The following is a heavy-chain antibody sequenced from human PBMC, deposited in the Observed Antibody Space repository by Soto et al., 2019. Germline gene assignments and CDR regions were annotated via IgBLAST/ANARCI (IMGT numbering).Heavy chain of an antibody. CDR2: MWNDGSNK. Sequence: LRLSCAASGFTFSSYGMHWVRQAPGKGLEWVAVMWNDGSNKYYADSVKGRFTISRDNSKNTVYPQMNSLRAEDTAVYYCAKEFWSGPFDYWGQGTLVTVSS. D-gene: IGHD3-3*01. J-gene: IGHJ4*02. V-gene: IGHV3-33*06. CDR3: AKEFWSGPFDY. CDR1: GFTFSSYG.